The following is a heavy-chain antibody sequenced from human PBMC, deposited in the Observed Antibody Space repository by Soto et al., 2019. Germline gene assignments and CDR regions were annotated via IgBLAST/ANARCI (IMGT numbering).Heavy chain of an antibody. V-gene: IGHV1-69*04. D-gene: IGHD4-17*01. Sequence: SVKVSCMASGGTFSIYTIIWVRQAPGQGLEWMGRIIPILGIANYAQKFQGRVTITADKSTNTAYMELSSLRSEDTAVYYCARDGPGTTVTTQVYLGQGTLVTV. CDR1: GGTFSIYT. CDR2: IIPILGIA. J-gene: IGHJ4*02. CDR3: ARDGPGTTVTTQVY.